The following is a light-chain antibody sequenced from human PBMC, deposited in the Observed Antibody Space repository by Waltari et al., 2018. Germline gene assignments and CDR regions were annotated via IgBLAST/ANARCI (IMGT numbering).Light chain of an antibody. V-gene: IGLV2-14*01. J-gene: IGLJ1*01. Sequence: SALTQPASVSGSPGQSITISCTGPRSDIGTYHYLSWYQQYPGKAPKLMIYDVNKRPSGVSDRFSGSKSGNTASLTISGLQAEDEADYYCCSYTRSSTYVFGTGTQVTVL. CDR2: DVN. CDR3: CSYTRSSTYV. CDR1: RSDIGTYHY.